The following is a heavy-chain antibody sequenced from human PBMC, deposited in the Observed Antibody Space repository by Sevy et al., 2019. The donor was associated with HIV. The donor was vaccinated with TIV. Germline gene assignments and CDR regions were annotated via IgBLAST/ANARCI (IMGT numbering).Heavy chain of an antibody. CDR3: ARDKQVGAGPNDY. Sequence: GGSLRLSCAASGFTFSSYAMHWVRQAPGKGLEWVAVISNNGSNKYYADSVKGRFTISRDNSKNTRYLQMNSLRAEDTAVYYCARDKQVGAGPNDYWGQGTLVTVSS. J-gene: IGHJ4*02. CDR2: ISNNGSNK. D-gene: IGHD1-26*01. V-gene: IGHV3-30-3*01. CDR1: GFTFSSYA.